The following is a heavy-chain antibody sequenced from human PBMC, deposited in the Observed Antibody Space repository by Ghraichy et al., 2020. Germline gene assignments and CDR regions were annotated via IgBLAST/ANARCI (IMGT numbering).Heavy chain of an antibody. CDR3: ASTYYDFWSGYPNHHFDY. CDR1: GGSISSSSYY. CDR2: IYYSGST. D-gene: IGHD3-3*01. Sequence: SETLSLTCTVSGGSISSSSYYWGWIRQPPGKGLEWIGSIYYSGSTYYNPSLKSRVTISVDTSKNQFSLKLSSVTAADTAVYYCASTYYDFWSGYPNHHFDYWGQGTLVTVSS. V-gene: IGHV4-39*01. J-gene: IGHJ4*02.